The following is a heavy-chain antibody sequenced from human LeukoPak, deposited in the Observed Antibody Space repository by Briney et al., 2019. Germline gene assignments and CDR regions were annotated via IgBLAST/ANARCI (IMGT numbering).Heavy chain of an antibody. CDR3: ARDTGYYDSSGYYPF. V-gene: IGHV3-9*01. CDR1: GFTFDDYA. Sequence: GGSLRLSCAASGFTFDDYAMHWVRQAPGKGLEWVSGISWNSGAIGYADSVKGRFTISRDNAKNSLYLQMNSLRAEDTAVYYCARDTGYYDSSGYYPFWGQGTLVTVSS. CDR2: ISWNSGAI. D-gene: IGHD3-22*01. J-gene: IGHJ4*02.